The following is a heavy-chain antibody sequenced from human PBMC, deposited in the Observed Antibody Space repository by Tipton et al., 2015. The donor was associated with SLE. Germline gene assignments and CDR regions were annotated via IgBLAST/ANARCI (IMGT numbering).Heavy chain of an antibody. J-gene: IGHJ5*02. CDR2: IYNSGSS. Sequence: TLSLTCTVSGCSISGHYWSWIRRPPGKGLEWIWYIYNSGSSSYNPSLKSRVSISVDTSKNQFSLKLSSVTAADTAVYYCARAPVLSGAHNWVDPWGQGTLVTVSS. CDR3: ARAPVLSGAHNWVDP. D-gene: IGHD7-27*01. CDR1: GCSISGHY. V-gene: IGHV4-59*06.